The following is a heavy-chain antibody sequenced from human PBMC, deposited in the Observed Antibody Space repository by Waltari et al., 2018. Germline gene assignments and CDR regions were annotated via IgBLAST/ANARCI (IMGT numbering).Heavy chain of an antibody. CDR2: ISGKNGDT. J-gene: IGHJ4*02. D-gene: IGHD2-15*01. CDR3: ARAQALYCSVRSCYSPIDY. Sequence: QVQLVQSGGEVKKPGASVKVSCNSSVYTFIAYGITWVRQAPGQGLEWMGWISGKNGDTNYAQKLQGRVTMTTDTSTSTTYMELRSLRSDDTAVYYCARAQALYCSVRSCYSPIDYWGQGTLVTVSS. CDR1: VYTFIAYG. V-gene: IGHV1-18*01.